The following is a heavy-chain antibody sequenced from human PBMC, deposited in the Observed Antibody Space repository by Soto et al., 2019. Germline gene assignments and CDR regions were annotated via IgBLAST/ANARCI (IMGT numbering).Heavy chain of an antibody. J-gene: IGHJ3*02. CDR3: ARDAIFGVVGADAFDI. CDR1: GFTFSSYA. CDR2: ISYDGSNK. D-gene: IGHD3-3*02. Sequence: PGGSLRLSCAASGFTFSSYAMHWVRQAPGKGLEWVAVISYDGSNKYYADSVKGRFTISRDNSKNTLYLQMNSLRAEDTAVYYCARDAIFGVVGADAFDIWGQGTMVTVSS. V-gene: IGHV3-30-3*01.